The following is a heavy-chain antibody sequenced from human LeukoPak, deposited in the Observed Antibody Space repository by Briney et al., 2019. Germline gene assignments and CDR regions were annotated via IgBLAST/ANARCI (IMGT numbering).Heavy chain of an antibody. J-gene: IGHJ4*02. CDR2: IYYSGST. CDR3: ASSVAGRAAYDY. Sequence: SETLSLTCTVSGGSISSYYWSWIRQPPGKGLEWIGYIYYSGSTNYNPSLKSRVTISVDTCKNQFSLKLSSVTAADTAVYYCASSVAGRAAYDYWGQGTLVTVSS. V-gene: IGHV4-59*01. CDR1: GGSISSYY. D-gene: IGHD6-19*01.